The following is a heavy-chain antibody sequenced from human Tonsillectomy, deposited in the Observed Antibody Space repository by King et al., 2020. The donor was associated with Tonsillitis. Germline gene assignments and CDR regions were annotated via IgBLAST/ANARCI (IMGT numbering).Heavy chain of an antibody. Sequence: VTLKESGPALGKPTQTLTLTCTFSGFSLSTSGMWGSWVRQPPGKALEWLARIDCGEDKYHSTSLKTRRTISQDNSKNQVVLTMTNMDPVDTATYYCARISQLGIFGDWGQGTLVTVSS. CDR2: IDCGEDK. V-gene: IGHV2-70*11. CDR1: GFSLSTSGMW. D-gene: IGHD7-27*01. J-gene: IGHJ4*02. CDR3: ARISQLGIFGD.